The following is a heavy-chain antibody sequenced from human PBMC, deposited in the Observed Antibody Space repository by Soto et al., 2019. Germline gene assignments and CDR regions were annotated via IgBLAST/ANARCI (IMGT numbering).Heavy chain of an antibody. J-gene: IGHJ4*02. CDR3: AKPTKSPGYYDFWSGYRKVDY. Sequence: PGGSLRLSCAASGFTFSSYGMHWVRQAPGKGLEWVAVISYDGSNKYYADSVKGRFTITRDNSKNTLYLQMNSLRAEDTAVYYCAKPTKSPGYYDFWSGYRKVDYWGQGTLVTVSS. CDR1: GFTFSSYG. CDR2: ISYDGSNK. V-gene: IGHV3-30*18. D-gene: IGHD3-3*01.